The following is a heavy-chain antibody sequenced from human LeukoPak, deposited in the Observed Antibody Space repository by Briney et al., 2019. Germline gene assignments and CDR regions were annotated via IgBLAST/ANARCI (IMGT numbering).Heavy chain of an antibody. J-gene: IGHJ3*02. CDR1: GFTFSSYA. D-gene: IGHD3-22*01. V-gene: IGHV3-23*01. CDR3: AKQRSRDYYDSSGYYISDAFDI. Sequence: GGSLRLSCAASGFTFSSYAMSWVRQAPGKGLEWVSAISGSGGSTYYADSVKGRFTISRDNSKNTLYLQMNSLRAEDTAVYYCAKQRSRDYYDSSGYYISDAFDIWGQGTMVTVSS. CDR2: ISGSGGST.